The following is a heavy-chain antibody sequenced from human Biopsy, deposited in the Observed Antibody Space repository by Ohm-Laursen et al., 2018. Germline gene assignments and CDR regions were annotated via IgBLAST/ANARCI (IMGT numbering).Heavy chain of an antibody. CDR3: TRATNSTGWPYSCFYGMDI. CDR1: AGSINSYY. CDR2: VYYSGTT. Sequence: SVTLSLTCTVSAGSINSYYWNWIRQTPGQGLEWIGYVYYSGTTTYNPSLRSRVTISVDTSMNQISLRLQSVTAADTAIYYCTRATNSTGWPYSCFYGMDIWGQGTTVTVSS. D-gene: IGHD2/OR15-2a*01. V-gene: IGHV4-59*07. J-gene: IGHJ6*02.